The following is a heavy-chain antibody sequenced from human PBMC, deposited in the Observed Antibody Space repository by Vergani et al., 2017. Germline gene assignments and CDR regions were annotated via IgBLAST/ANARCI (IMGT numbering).Heavy chain of an antibody. CDR2: ISAYNGNT. Sequence: QVQLVQSGAEVKKPGASVKVSCKASGYTFTSYGISWGCQTSGQGLEWRGWISAYNGNTNYAQKLQGRVTMTTDTSTSTAYMELRSLRSDDTAVYYCARDLPYYYDSSGYYTPFDYWGQGTLVTVSS. CDR3: ARDLPYYYDSSGYYTPFDY. CDR1: GYTFTSYG. D-gene: IGHD3-22*01. V-gene: IGHV1-18*01. J-gene: IGHJ4*02.